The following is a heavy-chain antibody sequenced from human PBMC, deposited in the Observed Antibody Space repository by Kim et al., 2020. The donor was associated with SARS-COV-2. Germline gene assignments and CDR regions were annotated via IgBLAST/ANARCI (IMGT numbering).Heavy chain of an antibody. J-gene: IGHJ4*02. CDR2: MYYTGTT. CDR3: ARQLGGYYYDGSGYSHFDY. CDR1: GGSISTSSYY. D-gene: IGHD3-22*01. V-gene: IGHV4-39*01. Sequence: SETLSLTCTVSGGSISTSSYYWGWIRQPPGKGLEWIGTMYYTGTTYYNPSLKSRVTISVDTSKNQFSLKLSSVTAADTAVYYCARQLGGYYYDGSGYSHFDYWGQGTLVTVSS.